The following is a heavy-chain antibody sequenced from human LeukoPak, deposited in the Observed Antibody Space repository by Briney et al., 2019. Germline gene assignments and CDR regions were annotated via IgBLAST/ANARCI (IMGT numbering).Heavy chain of an antibody. V-gene: IGHV3-23*01. CDR1: GFTFSTYA. Sequence: PGGSLRLSCAASGFTFSTYAMSWVRQAPGKGLEWVSAISGGGSNTYYAASVKGRFTISRDNSKNTLYLQMNSLRAEDTAVYYCAKGLSSSGRRGIDYWGQGTLVTVSS. CDR2: ISGGGSNT. CDR3: AKGLSSSGRRGIDY. J-gene: IGHJ4*02. D-gene: IGHD6-19*01.